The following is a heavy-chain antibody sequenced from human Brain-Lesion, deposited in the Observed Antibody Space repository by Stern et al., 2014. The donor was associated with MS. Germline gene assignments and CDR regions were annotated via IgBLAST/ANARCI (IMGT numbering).Heavy chain of an antibody. Sequence: QLVESGPGLVKPSETLSLTCTVAGGSVSSTSYAWAWIRQPPGKGLEWIGTIYYSGNTYYSPSLKSRLTISLDTSNNQVSLKLRSVTAADTAVYYCAGEEDIRYCSGGSCTGNWFDPWGQGTLVTVSS. J-gene: IGHJ5*02. D-gene: IGHD2-15*01. CDR2: IYYSGNT. CDR1: GGSVSSTSYA. V-gene: IGHV4-39*01. CDR3: AGEEDIRYCSGGSCTGNWFDP.